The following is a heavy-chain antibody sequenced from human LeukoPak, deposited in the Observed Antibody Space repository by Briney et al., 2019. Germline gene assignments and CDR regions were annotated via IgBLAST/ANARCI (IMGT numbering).Heavy chain of an antibody. CDR3: TSGLEWELNAEYFQH. CDR1: GFTFGDYA. D-gene: IGHD1-26*01. Sequence: PGRSLRLSCTASGFTFGDYAMSWVRQAPGKGLEWVGFIRSKAYGGTTEYAASVKGRFTISRDDSKSIAYLQMNSLKTEDTAVYYCTSGLEWELNAEYFQHWGQGTLVTVSS. J-gene: IGHJ1*01. CDR2: IRSKAYGGTT. V-gene: IGHV3-49*04.